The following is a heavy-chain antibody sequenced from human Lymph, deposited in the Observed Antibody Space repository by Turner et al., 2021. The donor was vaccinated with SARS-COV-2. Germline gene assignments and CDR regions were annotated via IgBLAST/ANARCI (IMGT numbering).Heavy chain of an antibody. V-gene: IGHV3-30-3*01. CDR2: ISYDGSNK. CDR3: ARATGGSYYYGMDV. Sequence: QVQLVESGGGVVQPGRSLRLSCAASGFTFSSYARHWVRQAPGKGLEWVAIISYDGSNKYYADSVKGRFTISRDNSKNTLYLQMNSLRAEDTAVYYCARATGGSYYYGMDVWGQGTTVTVSS. D-gene: IGHD2-15*01. CDR1: GFTFSSYA. J-gene: IGHJ6*02.